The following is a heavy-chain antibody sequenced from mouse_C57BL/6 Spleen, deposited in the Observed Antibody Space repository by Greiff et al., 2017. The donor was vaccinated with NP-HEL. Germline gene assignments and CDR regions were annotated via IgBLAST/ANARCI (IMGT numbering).Heavy chain of an antibody. J-gene: IGHJ3*01. CDR2: IRSKSNNYAT. CDR1: GFSFNTYA. D-gene: IGHD2-4*01. CDR3: VRPYYDYDWFAY. Sequence: EAGGGLVQPKGSLKLSCAASGFSFNTYAMNWVRQAPGKGLEWVARIRSKSNNYATYYADSVKDRFTISRDDSESMLYLQMNNLKTEDTAMYYCVRPYYDYDWFAYWGQGTLVTVSA. V-gene: IGHV10-1*01.